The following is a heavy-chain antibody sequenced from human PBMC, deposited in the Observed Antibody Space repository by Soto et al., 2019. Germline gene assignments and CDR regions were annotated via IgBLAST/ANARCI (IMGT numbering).Heavy chain of an antibody. D-gene: IGHD2-15*01. CDR3: ARGALVENWFDP. Sequence: GASVKVSCKASGYTFTSYDINWVRQATGQGLEWMGWMNPNSGNTGYAQKFQGRVTMTRNTSISTDYMELSSLRPEDTAAYYRARGALVENWFDPWGQGTLVTVSS. V-gene: IGHV1-8*01. CDR1: GYTFTSYD. CDR2: MNPNSGNT. J-gene: IGHJ5*02.